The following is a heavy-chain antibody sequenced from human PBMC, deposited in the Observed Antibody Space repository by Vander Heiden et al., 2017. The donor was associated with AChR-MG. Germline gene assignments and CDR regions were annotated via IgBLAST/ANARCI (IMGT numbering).Heavy chain of an antibody. CDR2: MNPNSGNT. J-gene: IGHJ4*02. D-gene: IGHD6-6*01. Sequence: QVQLVQSGAEGNNPGASVKVSCSASGYTFSSYDINWVRQATGQGLEWMGWMNPNSGNTGYAQKFQGRVTMTRNTSISTAYMEVSSLRSEDTAVYYCARRDRYSNSDWGQGTLVTVSS. CDR1: GYTFSSYD. CDR3: ARRDRYSNSD. V-gene: IGHV1-8*01.